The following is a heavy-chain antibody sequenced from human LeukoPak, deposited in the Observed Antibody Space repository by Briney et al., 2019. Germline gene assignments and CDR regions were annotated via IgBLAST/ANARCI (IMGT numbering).Heavy chain of an antibody. CDR2: INSDGSST. D-gene: IGHD2-2*01. J-gene: IGHJ4*02. Sequence: PGGSLRLSCAASGFTFTDYYMSWIRQAPGKGLVWVSRINSDGSSTSYADSVKGRFTISRDNAKNTLYLQMNSLRAEDTAVYYCARGGLVVPAADYWGQGTLVTVSS. V-gene: IGHV3-74*01. CDR3: ARGGLVVPAADY. CDR1: GFTFTDYY.